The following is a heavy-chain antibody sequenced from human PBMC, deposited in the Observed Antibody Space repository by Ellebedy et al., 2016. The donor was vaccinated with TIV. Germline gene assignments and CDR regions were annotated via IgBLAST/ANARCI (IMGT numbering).Heavy chain of an antibody. D-gene: IGHD2-15*01. CDR2: ISGSIIGGSSTSK. Sequence: GESLKISCAASGFIFSDFNMNWVRQAPGKGLEWVSSISGSIIGGSSTSKYYADSVKGRFTISRDDAWNSLYLQMNSLRAEDTAVYYCARGWSTPDYWGQGTLVTVSS. V-gene: IGHV3-48*04. J-gene: IGHJ4*02. CDR1: GFIFSDFN. CDR3: ARGWSTPDY.